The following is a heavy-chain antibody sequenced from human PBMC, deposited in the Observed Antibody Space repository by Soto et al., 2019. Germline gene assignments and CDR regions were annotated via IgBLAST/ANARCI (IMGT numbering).Heavy chain of an antibody. V-gene: IGHV3-30-3*01. D-gene: IGHD6-6*01. CDR3: ALYSSSSGFDY. CDR1: GFTFSSYA. Sequence: GGSLRLSCAASGFTFSSYAMHWVRQAPGKGLEWVSVISYDGSNKYYADSVKGRFTISRDNSKNTLYLQMNSLRAEDTAVYYCALYSSSSGFDYWGQGTLVTVSS. J-gene: IGHJ4*02. CDR2: ISYDGSNK.